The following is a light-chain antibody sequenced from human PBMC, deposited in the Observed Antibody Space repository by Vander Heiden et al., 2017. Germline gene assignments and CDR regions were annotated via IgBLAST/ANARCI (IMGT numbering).Light chain of an antibody. V-gene: IGKV3-11*01. CDR3: QQRSNWPPLT. Sequence: DIVLTQSPATLSLSPGERATLSCRASQSVSSYLAWYQQKPGQAPRLLIYDASNRATGIPARFRGSGYGPDFTLTISSLEPEDFAVYYCQQRSNWPPLTFGGGTKVELK. CDR2: DAS. CDR1: QSVSSY. J-gene: IGKJ4*01.